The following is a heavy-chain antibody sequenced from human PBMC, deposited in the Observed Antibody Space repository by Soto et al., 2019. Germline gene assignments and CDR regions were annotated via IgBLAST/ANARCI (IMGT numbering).Heavy chain of an antibody. J-gene: IGHJ4*02. D-gene: IGHD3-22*01. CDR1: GYTFTSYG. CDR2: ISAYNGKT. Sequence: ASVKVSCKASGYTFTSYGISWVRQAPGQGLEWMGCISAYNGKTNYAQKLQGRVTMTTDTSTDTAYMELSSLRSEDTAVYYCASYYDSSGYYQGPFDYWGQGTLVTVSS. CDR3: ASYYDSSGYYQGPFDY. V-gene: IGHV1-18*01.